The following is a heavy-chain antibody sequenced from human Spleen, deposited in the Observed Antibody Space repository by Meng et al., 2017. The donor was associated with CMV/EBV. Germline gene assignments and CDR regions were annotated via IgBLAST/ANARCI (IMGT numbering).Heavy chain of an antibody. Sequence: GESLKISCAASGFTVSSDYMSWVRQAPGKGLEWVAFIRYDGSNKYYADSVKGRFTISRDNSKNTLYLQMNSLRAEDTAVYYCAKEEYSSGWQPGGWFDPWGQGTLVTVSS. CDR3: AKEEYSSGWQPGGWFDP. CDR2: IRYDGSNK. D-gene: IGHD6-19*01. J-gene: IGHJ5*02. V-gene: IGHV3-30*02. CDR1: GFTVSSDY.